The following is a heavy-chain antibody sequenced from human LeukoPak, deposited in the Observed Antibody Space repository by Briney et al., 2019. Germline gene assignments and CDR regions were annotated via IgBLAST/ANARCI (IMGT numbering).Heavy chain of an antibody. J-gene: IGHJ3*02. V-gene: IGHV3-20*04. CDR3: ARARHITMIVVVIHDAFDI. CDR1: GFTFDDYG. D-gene: IGHD3-22*01. CDR2: IYWNGGST. Sequence: PGGSLRLSCAASGFTFDDYGMSWVRQAPGKGLEWVSGIYWNGGSTTYADSVKGRFTISRDNAKNSPYLQMNSLRAEDSALYYCARARHITMIVVVIHDAFDIWGQGTMVTVSS.